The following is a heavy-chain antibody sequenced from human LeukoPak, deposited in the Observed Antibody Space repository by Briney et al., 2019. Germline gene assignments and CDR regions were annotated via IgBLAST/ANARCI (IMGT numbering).Heavy chain of an antibody. D-gene: IGHD2-8*01. CDR2: ISGSGGSP. J-gene: IGHJ6*03. V-gene: IGHV3-23*01. CDR3: AKVVSWDYYYYMDV. Sequence: GGSLRLSCAASGFTFSSYATSWVRQAPGKGLEWVSAISGSGGSPYYADSVKGRFTISRDNSKNTLYLQMNSLRAEDTAVYYCAKVVSWDYYYYMDVWGKGTTVTVSS. CDR1: GFTFSSYA.